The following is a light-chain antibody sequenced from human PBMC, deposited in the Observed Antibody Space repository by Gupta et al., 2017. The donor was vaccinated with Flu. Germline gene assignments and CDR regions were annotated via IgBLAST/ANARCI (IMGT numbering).Light chain of an antibody. J-gene: IGKJ1*01. CDR2: GAS. CDR3: QQYGSSPTT. V-gene: IGKV3-20*01. CDR1: QSVSSSY. Sequence: DIVLMQSPGTLSLSLGERATLSRRASQSVSSSYLAWYQQNPGQAPRRLIYGASSRATGIPDRFSGSGSGTDFTLTISRLEPEDFAVYYCQQYGSSPTTFGQGTKVEIK.